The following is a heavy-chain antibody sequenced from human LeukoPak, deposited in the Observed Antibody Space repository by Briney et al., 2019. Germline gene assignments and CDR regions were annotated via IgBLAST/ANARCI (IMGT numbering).Heavy chain of an antibody. CDR3: ARQGIFGVVTHFDY. CDR2: IYTSGST. CDR1: GGSISGYY. J-gene: IGHJ4*02. D-gene: IGHD3-3*01. V-gene: IGHV4-4*07. Sequence: SETLSLTCTVSGGSISGYYWSWIRQPAGKGLEWIGRIYTSGSTNYNPSLKSRVTMSVDTSKNQFSLKLSSVTAADTAVYYCARQGIFGVVTHFDYWGQGTLVTVSS.